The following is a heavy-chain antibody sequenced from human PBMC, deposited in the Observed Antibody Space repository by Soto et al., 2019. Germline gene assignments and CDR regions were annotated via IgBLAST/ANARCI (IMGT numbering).Heavy chain of an antibody. J-gene: IGHJ6*02. CDR2: NNPSGGST. D-gene: IGHD5-12*01. V-gene: IGHV1-46*01. CDR1: GYTFTSYY. CDR3: ARGDIVAIFGMDV. Sequence: ASVKVSCKASGYTFTSYYMHWVRQAPGQGLEWMGINNPSGGSTTYAQKFQGRVTMTRDTSTSTVYMELSSLRSEDAAVYYCARGDIVAIFGMDVWGQGTTVTVSS.